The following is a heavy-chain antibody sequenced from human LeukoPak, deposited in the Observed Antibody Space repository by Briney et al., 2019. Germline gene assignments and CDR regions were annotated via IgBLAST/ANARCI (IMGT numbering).Heavy chain of an antibody. V-gene: IGHV3-74*01. J-gene: IGHJ4*02. CDR1: GFTFSSYW. CDR3: ARQESSIAAGSDY. Sequence: PGGSLRLSCAASGFTFSSYWMHWVRQAPGKGLVWVSRINSDGSSTSYADSVKGRFTISRDNAKNTLYLQMNSLRAEDTAVYYCARQESSIAAGSDYWGQGTLVTVSS. D-gene: IGHD6-6*01. CDR2: INSDGSST.